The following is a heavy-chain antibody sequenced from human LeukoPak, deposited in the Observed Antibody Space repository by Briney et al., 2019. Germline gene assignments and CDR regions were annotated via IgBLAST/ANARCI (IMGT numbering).Heavy chain of an antibody. V-gene: IGHV4-39*01. CDR2: IYYSGST. J-gene: IGHJ4*02. Sequence: SETLSLTCTVSGGSISSSSYYWGWLRQPPGKGLEWIGSIYYSGSTYYNPSLKSRVTISVDTSKNQFSLKLSSVTAADTAVYYCARLRSAAGSGPSDYWGKGTLVTVSS. CDR3: ARLRSAAGSGPSDY. D-gene: IGHD6-13*01. CDR1: GGSISSSSYY.